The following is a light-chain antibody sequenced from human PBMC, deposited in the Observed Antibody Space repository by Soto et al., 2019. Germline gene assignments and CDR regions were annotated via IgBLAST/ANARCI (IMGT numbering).Light chain of an antibody. CDR1: QSVSSS. CDR2: DAS. V-gene: IGKV3-11*01. CDR3: QKRTNWPLT. Sequence: EIVLTQSPATLSLSPGERATLSCRASQSVSSSLAWYQQKPGQAPRLLIYDASNRATGIPARFSGSGSGTHFTLTNSSLEPEDCAVYYCQKRTNWPLTFGGGTKVEIK. J-gene: IGKJ4*01.